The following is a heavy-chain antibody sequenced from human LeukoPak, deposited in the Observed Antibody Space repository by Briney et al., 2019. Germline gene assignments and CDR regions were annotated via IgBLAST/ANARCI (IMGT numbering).Heavy chain of an antibody. CDR1: GYTFTSYG. V-gene: IGHV1-18*01. CDR2: ISAYNGNT. J-gene: IGHJ4*02. D-gene: IGHD3-3*01. CDR3: ARDRYYDFWSGYYPFDY. Sequence: ASVKVSCKASGYTFTSYGIGWVRQAPGQGLEWMGWISAYNGNTNYAQKLQGRVTMTTDTSTSTAYMELRSLRSDDTAVYYCARDRYYDFWSGYYPFDYWGQGTLVTVSS.